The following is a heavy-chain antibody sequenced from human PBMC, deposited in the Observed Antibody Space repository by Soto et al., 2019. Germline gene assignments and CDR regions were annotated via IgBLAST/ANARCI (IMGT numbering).Heavy chain of an antibody. CDR3: AAHFIVATIYVDY. CDR1: GYTLAELS. V-gene: IGHV1-24*01. Sequence: GASVKVSCKVSGYTLAELSMDWVRQAPGKGLEWMGGFDPEDGETLYAQKFQGRVTMTEDTSTDTAYMELSSLRSEDTAVYYCAAHFIVATIYVDYWGQGTPVT. J-gene: IGHJ4*02. D-gene: IGHD5-12*01. CDR2: FDPEDGET.